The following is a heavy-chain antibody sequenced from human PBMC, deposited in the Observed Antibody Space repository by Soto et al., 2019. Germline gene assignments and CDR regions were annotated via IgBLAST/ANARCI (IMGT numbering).Heavy chain of an antibody. CDR2: IYYSGST. Sequence: QVQLQESGPGLVKPSQTLSLTCTVSGGSISSGDYYWSWIRQPPGKGLEWIGYIYYSGSTYYNPSLKSRVTISVDTSMNQFSLMLSSVTAADTAVYYCARSSLGYCSGGSCLGNWFDPWGQGTLVTVSS. V-gene: IGHV4-30-4*01. CDR1: GGSISSGDYY. CDR3: ARSSLGYCSGGSCLGNWFDP. J-gene: IGHJ5*02. D-gene: IGHD2-15*01.